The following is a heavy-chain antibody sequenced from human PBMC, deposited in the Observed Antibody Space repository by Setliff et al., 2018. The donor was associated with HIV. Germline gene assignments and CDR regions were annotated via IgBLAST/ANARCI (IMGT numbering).Heavy chain of an antibody. CDR1: GYTFTGYY. J-gene: IGHJ1*01. CDR2: ITPNSGGT. CDR3: ARDHGMWDYGGNVLLREYFLH. V-gene: IGHV1-2*02. D-gene: IGHD4-17*01. Sequence: ASVKFSCKASGYTFTGYYMHWVRQAPGQGLEWMGWITPNSGGTNYAQKFQGRVTMTRDTSISTAYTELSRLRSDDTAVYYCARDHGMWDYGGNVLLREYFLHWGQGTLVTVSS.